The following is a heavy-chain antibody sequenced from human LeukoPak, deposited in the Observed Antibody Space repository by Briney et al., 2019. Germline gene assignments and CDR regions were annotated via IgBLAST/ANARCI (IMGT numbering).Heavy chain of an antibody. Sequence: SETLSLTCTVSGVSISSYYWSWIRQPPGQGLEWIGYIYYSGSTTHNPSLKSRVTISVDTSKNQFSLKFSPVTAADTAVYYCARGYSYRYSWFDPGGQGTLVTVSS. V-gene: IGHV4-59*08. D-gene: IGHD5-18*01. CDR3: ARGYSYRYSWFDP. CDR1: GVSISSYY. CDR2: IYYSGST. J-gene: IGHJ5*02.